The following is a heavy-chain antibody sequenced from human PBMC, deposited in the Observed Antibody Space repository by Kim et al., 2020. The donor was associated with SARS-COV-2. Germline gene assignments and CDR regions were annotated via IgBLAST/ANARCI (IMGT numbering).Heavy chain of an antibody. CDR1: GFTFSSYW. Sequence: GGSLRLSCAASGFTFSSYWMSWVRQAPGKGLEWVANINQDGSEKYYVDSVKGRFTISRDNAKNSLYLQMNSLRAEDTAVYYCARTRRGYYGSGGDGAFDIWGQGTMVTDSS. CDR3: ARTRRGYYGSGGDGAFDI. J-gene: IGHJ3*02. V-gene: IGHV3-7*01. D-gene: IGHD3-10*01. CDR2: INQDGSEK.